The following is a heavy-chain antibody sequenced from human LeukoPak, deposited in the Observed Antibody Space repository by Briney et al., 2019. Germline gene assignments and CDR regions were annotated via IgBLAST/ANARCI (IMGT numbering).Heavy chain of an antibody. CDR1: GFTFSSYW. V-gene: IGHV3-66*01. J-gene: IGHJ4*02. D-gene: IGHD5-18*01. CDR2: IYSGGST. CDR3: ARDMGGYSYGFGLFDY. Sequence: GGSLRLSCAASGFTFSSYWMSWVRQAPGKGLEWVSVIYSGGSTYYADSVKGRFTISRDNSKNTLYLQMNSLRAEDTAVYYCARDMGGYSYGFGLFDYWGQGTLVTVSS.